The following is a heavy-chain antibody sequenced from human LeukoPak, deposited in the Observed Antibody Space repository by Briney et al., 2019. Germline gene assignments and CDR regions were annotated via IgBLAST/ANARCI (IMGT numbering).Heavy chain of an antibody. Sequence: GGSLRLSCAASGFTFSDYYMSWIRQAPGKGLEWVSYISSGGSPIYYADSVKGRFTISRDNAKKSLYLQMNSLRAEDTAVYYCVRAIPAAILGAFDIWGQGTMVTVSS. CDR3: VRAIPAAILGAFDI. J-gene: IGHJ3*02. CDR2: ISSGGSPI. D-gene: IGHD2-2*02. V-gene: IGHV3-11*04. CDR1: GFTFSDYY.